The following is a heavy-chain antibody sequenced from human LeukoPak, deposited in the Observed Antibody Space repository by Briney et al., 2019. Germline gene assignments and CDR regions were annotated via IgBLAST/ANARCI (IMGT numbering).Heavy chain of an antibody. CDR3: AKDDPKAYFDY. V-gene: IGHV3-30*02. J-gene: IGHJ4*02. CDR2: IRSDGSTK. CDR1: GFTFSDYY. Sequence: GGSLRLSCAASGFTFSDYYMSWVRQAPGKGLEWVAFIRSDGSTKYYADSVKGRFTISRDNSKNTLYLQMNSLRAEDTAVYYCAKDDPKAYFDYWGQGNLVTVSS.